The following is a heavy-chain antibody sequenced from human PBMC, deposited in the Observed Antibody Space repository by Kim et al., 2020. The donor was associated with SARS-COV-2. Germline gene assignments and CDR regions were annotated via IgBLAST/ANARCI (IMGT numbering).Heavy chain of an antibody. J-gene: IGHJ6*02. CDR2: INHSGST. CDR1: GGSFSGYY. Sequence: SETLSLTCAVYGGSFSGYYWSWIRQPPGKGLEWIGEINHSGSTNYYPSLKSRVTISVDTAKNQFSLKLISVTAADTAVYYCATAVYSYYYYGLDVWGQGTTVTVSS. D-gene: IGHD1-26*01. CDR3: ATAVYSYYYYGLDV. V-gene: IGHV4-34*01.